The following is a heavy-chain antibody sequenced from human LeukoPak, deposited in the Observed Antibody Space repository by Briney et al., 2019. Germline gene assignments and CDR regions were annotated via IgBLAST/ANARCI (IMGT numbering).Heavy chain of an antibody. D-gene: IGHD6-13*01. V-gene: IGHV1-2*02. CDR1: GYIFTGYY. Sequence: GASVKVSCKASGYIFTGYYMHWVRQAPGQGLEWMGWINPNSGGTNYAQKFQGRVTMTRDTSISTAYMELSRLRSDDTAVYYCAGTLSSSWDRLPGYWGQGTLVTVSS. CDR2: INPNSGGT. CDR3: AGTLSSSWDRLPGY. J-gene: IGHJ4*02.